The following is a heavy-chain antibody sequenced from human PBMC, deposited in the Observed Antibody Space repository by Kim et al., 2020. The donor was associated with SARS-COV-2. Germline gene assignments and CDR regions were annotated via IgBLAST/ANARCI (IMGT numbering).Heavy chain of an antibody. CDR2: IYYTGNT. D-gene: IGHD3-10*01. Sequence: SETLSLTCTVSGGSINNYYWSWIRQSPGKGLEWIGYIYYTGNTNYNPSLESRVTMSVDTSKNQLSLKVNSVTAADTAAYFCARQSYYSGSGSYFDYWGQG. J-gene: IGHJ4*02. CDR3: ARQSYYSGSGSYFDY. V-gene: IGHV4-59*08. CDR1: GGSINNYY.